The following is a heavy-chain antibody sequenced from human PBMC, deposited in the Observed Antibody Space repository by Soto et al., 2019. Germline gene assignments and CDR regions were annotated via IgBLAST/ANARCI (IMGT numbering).Heavy chain of an antibody. J-gene: IGHJ5*02. CDR3: ARDFNFIFXDFADMRWNFDP. CDR1: GGSINTYY. V-gene: IGHV4-4*07. D-gene: IGHD3-3*01. Sequence: QVQLQESGPGLVRPSETLSLTCTVTGGSINTYYWSWIRQSAGKGLEWIGRVYTTGSTNYNPSLKSRVTISVDTSRNQFSLSLRSVTAADTAVYYCARDFNFIFXDFADMRWNFDPWGQGTLVTVSS. CDR2: VYTTGST.